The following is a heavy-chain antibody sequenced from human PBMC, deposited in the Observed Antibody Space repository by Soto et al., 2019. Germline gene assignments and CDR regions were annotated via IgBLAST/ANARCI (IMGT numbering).Heavy chain of an antibody. V-gene: IGHV1-3*01. J-gene: IGHJ6*03. CDR1: GYTLTSYA. CDR2: INAGNGNT. CDR3: ARDSGRDSKYYYYYMDV. Sequence: ASVKVSCKASGYTLTSYAMHWVRQAPGQRLEWMGWINAGNGNTKYSQKFQGRVTITRDTSASTAYMELSSLRSEDTAVYYCARDSGRDSKYYYYYMDVWGKGTTVTVSS. D-gene: IGHD2-15*01.